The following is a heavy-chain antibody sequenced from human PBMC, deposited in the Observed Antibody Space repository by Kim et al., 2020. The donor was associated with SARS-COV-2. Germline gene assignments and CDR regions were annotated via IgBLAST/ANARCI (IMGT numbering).Heavy chain of an antibody. J-gene: IGHJ2*01. Sequence: DSVKGRFTIPRDNYKNTLYLQMNSLRAEDTAVYYWAKDSGDGDWYFDLWGRGTLVTVSS. CDR3: AKDSGDGDWYFDL. D-gene: IGHD3-10*01. V-gene: IGHV3-33*06.